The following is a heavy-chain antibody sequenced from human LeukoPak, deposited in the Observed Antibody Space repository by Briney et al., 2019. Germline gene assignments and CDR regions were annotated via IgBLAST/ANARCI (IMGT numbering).Heavy chain of an antibody. CDR3: ARVGADYYDSSAFDY. Sequence: HPGGSLRLSCAASGFTVSSNYMSWVRRAPGKGLEWVSVIYSGGSTYYADSVKGRFTISRDDSKNTLYLQMNSLRAEDTAVYYCARVGADYYDSSAFDYWGQGTLVTVSS. V-gene: IGHV3-53*01. D-gene: IGHD3-22*01. CDR2: IYSGGST. CDR1: GFTVSSNY. J-gene: IGHJ4*02.